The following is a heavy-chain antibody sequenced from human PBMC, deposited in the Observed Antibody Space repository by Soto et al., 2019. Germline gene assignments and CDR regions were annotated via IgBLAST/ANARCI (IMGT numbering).Heavy chain of an antibody. Sequence: QVQLVESGGGVVQPGGSLRLSCAASGFTFSSYGMHWVRQAPGKGLEWVAVISYDGSNKYYADSVKGRFTISRDNSKNTLYLQMNSLRAEDTAVYYCATRGYWGQGTLVTVSS. V-gene: IGHV3-30*03. CDR2: ISYDGSNK. CDR3: ATRGY. J-gene: IGHJ4*02. CDR1: GFTFSSYG.